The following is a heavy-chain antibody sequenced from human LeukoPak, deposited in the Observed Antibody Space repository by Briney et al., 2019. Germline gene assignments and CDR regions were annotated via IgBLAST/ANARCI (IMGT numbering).Heavy chain of an antibody. CDR3: ATGTIYCSSCSDDY. CDR1: GYSLTELS. CDR2: FDPDDGET. D-gene: IGHD2-2*01. V-gene: IGHV1-24*01. Sequence: GASVKVSCKVSGYSLTELSMHWVRQAPGKGLEWMGGFDPDDGETPLFAQKFQGRVSMTEDTSTDTAYMELSSLTSEDTAVYYCATGTIYCSSCSDDYRGQGTLVTVSS. J-gene: IGHJ4*02.